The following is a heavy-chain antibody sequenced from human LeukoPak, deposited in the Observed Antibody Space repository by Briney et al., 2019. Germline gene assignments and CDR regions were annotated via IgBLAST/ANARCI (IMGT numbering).Heavy chain of an antibody. V-gene: IGHV3-53*01. J-gene: IGHJ4*02. Sequence: GGSLRLSCAASGFTVSSNYMTWVRQAPGKGLEWVSVIYSGGSTYYADSVKGRFTISRDNSRNTLFLQMNSLRAEDTAVYYCARNFALDYWGQGTLVTVSS. CDR2: IYSGGST. CDR3: ARNFALDY. CDR1: GFTVSSNY.